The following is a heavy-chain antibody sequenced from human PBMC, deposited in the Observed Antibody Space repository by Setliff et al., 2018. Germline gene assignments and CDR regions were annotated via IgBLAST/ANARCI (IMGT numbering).Heavy chain of an antibody. CDR1: GFTFSKYW. J-gene: IGHJ4*02. V-gene: IGHV3-7*01. D-gene: IGHD3-10*01. Sequence: PGGSLRLSCGGYGFTFSKYWMYWVRQVPGKGLEWLASINPHGSEKYYADSVKGRFTISRDNAKNSLSLQMNNLRTEDTAVYYCFGAGTCSYWGQGTLVTVSS. CDR2: INPHGSEK. CDR3: FGAGTCSY.